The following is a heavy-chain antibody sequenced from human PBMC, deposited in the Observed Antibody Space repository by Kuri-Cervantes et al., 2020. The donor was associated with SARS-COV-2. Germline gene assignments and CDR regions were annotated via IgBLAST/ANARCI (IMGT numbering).Heavy chain of an antibody. CDR2: IFPGDSHT. CDR1: GYGFASSW. J-gene: IGHJ3*02. CDR3: ARRGSAWADAYDI. Sequence: GGSLRLSCKDSGYGFASSWIGWVRQMPGNGLEWMGMIFPGDSHTIYSPAFQGQVTISADRSISTAYLQWSSLKASDTAMYYCARRGSAWADAYDIWGQGKVVTVSS. V-gene: IGHV5-51*01. D-gene: IGHD6-19*01.